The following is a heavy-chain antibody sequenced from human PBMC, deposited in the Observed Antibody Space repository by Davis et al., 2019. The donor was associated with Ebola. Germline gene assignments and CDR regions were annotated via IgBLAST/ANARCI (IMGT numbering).Heavy chain of an antibody. CDR1: GFTFSYCD. D-gene: IGHD1-26*01. Sequence: GESLKISCAASGFTFSYCDMSWVRQAPGKGLEWVSTLGLSADTYYAESVKGRFTISRDNSKNTLHLQMNSLRVEDTAIYYCAKDTTNVWFDVWGQGTMVTVSS. V-gene: IGHV3-23*01. CDR3: AKDTTNVWFDV. CDR2: LGLSADT. J-gene: IGHJ3*01.